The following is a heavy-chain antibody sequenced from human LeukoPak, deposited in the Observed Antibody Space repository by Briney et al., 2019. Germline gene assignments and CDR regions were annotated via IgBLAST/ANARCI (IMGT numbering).Heavy chain of an antibody. CDR2: MNPNSGNT. Sequence: ASVKVSCKASGGTFSSYAISWVRQATGQGLEWMGWMNPNSGNTGYAQKFRGRVTMTRNTSISTAYMELSSLRSEDTAVYYCARKRIAADYWGQGTLVTVSS. V-gene: IGHV1-8*02. CDR1: GGTFSSYA. J-gene: IGHJ4*02. CDR3: ARKRIAADY. D-gene: IGHD6-13*01.